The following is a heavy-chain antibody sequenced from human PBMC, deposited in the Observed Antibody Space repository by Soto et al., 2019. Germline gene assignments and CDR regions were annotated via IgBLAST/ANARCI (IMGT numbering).Heavy chain of an antibody. CDR1: GGTFSSYT. Sequence: QVQLVQSGAEVKKPGSSVKVSCKASGGTFSSYTISWVRQAPGQGLEWMGRIIPILGIANYAQKFQGRVTITADKSTSTAYMELSSLRSEGTAVYYCARGEGIAAAPWGAFDIWGQGTMVTVSS. CDR3: ARGEGIAAAPWGAFDI. CDR2: IIPILGIA. J-gene: IGHJ3*02. V-gene: IGHV1-69*02. D-gene: IGHD6-13*01.